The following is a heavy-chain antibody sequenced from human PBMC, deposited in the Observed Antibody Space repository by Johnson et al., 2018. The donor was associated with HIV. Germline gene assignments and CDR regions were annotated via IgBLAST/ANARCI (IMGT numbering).Heavy chain of an antibody. CDR1: GFTFRSYG. CDR2: INWNGGST. D-gene: IGHD3-22*01. J-gene: IGHJ3*02. Sequence: VPLVESGGGVVQPGRSLRLSCVASGFTFRSYGMHWVRQAPGKGLEWVSGINWNGGSTGYADSVKGRFTISRDNAKNSLYLQMNSLRAEDTALYYCARAFLSHYYDSSGPVDIWGQGTMVTVSS. V-gene: IGHV3-20*04. CDR3: ARAFLSHYYDSSGPVDI.